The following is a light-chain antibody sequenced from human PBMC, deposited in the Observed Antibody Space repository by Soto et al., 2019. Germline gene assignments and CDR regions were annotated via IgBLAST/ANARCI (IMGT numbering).Light chain of an antibody. CDR3: RSHTRSSTVV. CDR1: SSDVGGYNY. V-gene: IGLV2-14*01. CDR2: EVS. J-gene: IGLJ2*01. Sequence: QSALTQPASVSGSPGQSITISCTGTSSDVGGYNYVSSYQQHPGKAPKLMIYEVSNRPSGVSNRFSGSKSGNTASLTISGIQGEDEAYYACRSHTRSSTVVFGGGTKLTVL.